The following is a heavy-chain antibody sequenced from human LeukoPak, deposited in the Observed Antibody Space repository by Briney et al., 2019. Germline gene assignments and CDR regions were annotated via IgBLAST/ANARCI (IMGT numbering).Heavy chain of an antibody. D-gene: IGHD2-2*01. CDR3: AREDIVVVPAARAGYNWFDP. CDR2: IIPIFGTA. J-gene: IGHJ5*02. Sequence: ASVKVSCKASGGTFSSYAISWVRQAPGQGLEWMGGIIPIFGTANYAQKFQGRVTITTDESTSTAYMELSSLRSEDTAVYYCAREDIVVVPAARAGYNWFDPWGQGTLVTVPS. V-gene: IGHV1-69*05. CDR1: GGTFSSYA.